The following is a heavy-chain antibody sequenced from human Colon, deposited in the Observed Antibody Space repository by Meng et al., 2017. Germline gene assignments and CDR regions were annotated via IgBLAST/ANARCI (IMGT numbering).Heavy chain of an antibody. D-gene: IGHD7-27*01. J-gene: IGHJ4*02. Sequence: QVEVSQWGAGLLKPSETLSLPCAVYGGSFSGYYLSWIRQPPGKGLEWIGEINHSGSTNYNPSLKSRVTISVDTSKNQFSLKLSSVTAADTAIYFCARERMRELGLFDYWGQGALVTVSS. CDR3: ARERMRELGLFDY. CDR2: INHSGST. V-gene: IGHV4-34*01. CDR1: GGSFSGYY.